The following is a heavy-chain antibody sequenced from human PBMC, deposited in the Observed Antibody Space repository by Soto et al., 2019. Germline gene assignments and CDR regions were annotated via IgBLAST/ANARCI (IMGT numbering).Heavy chain of an antibody. CDR1: GFTFSSYA. CDR2: ISGSGGST. J-gene: IGHJ4*02. Sequence: GGSLRLSCAASGFTFSSYAMSWVRQAPGKGLEWVSAISGSGGSTYYADSVKGRFTISRDNSKNTLYLQMNSLRAEDTAVYYCAKDRHYYYDSSGYYFDYWGQGTLVTVSS. CDR3: AKDRHYYYDSSGYYFDY. V-gene: IGHV3-23*01. D-gene: IGHD3-22*01.